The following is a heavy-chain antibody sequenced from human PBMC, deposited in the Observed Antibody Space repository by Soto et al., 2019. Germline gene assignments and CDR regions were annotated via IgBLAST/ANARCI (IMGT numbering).Heavy chain of an antibody. CDR2: INPNSVGT. Sequence: QVQLGQSGAEVKKPGASVKVSCKASGYTFTGYYMHWVRQAPGQGLEWMGWINPNSVGTNYAQKFQGRVNMTRDTSISTSYMESSRLRSDATAVYYCAIVKRQWLVHGDYWGQGSLVTVSS. V-gene: IGHV1-2*02. CDR1: GYTFTGYY. CDR3: AIVKRQWLVHGDY. D-gene: IGHD6-19*01. J-gene: IGHJ4*02.